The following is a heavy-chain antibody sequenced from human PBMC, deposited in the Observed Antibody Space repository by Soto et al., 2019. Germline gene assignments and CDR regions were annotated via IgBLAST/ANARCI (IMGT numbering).Heavy chain of an antibody. CDR3: ARGFVTMVRGVIITLYYYYGMDV. D-gene: IGHD3-10*01. J-gene: IGHJ6*02. CDR2: INHSGST. CDR1: GGSFSGYY. V-gene: IGHV4-34*01. Sequence: SETLCLTCAVYGGSFSGYYWSWIRQPPGKGLEWIGEINHSGSTNYNPSLKSRVTISVDTSKNQFSLKLSSVTAADTAVYYCARGFVTMVRGVIITLYYYYGMDVWGQGTTVTGSS.